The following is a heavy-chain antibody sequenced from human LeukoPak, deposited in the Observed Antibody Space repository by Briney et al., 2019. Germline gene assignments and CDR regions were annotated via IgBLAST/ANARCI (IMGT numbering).Heavy chain of an antibody. CDR1: GYTFSDYY. CDR3: AAPDSSVWTSDFDH. D-gene: IGHD6-19*01. J-gene: IGHJ4*02. CDR2: INSNSAGT. Sequence: ASVTVSCKASGYTFSDYYIHWVRQVPGQGLEWMGWINSNSAGTKYAQKCQGRVTMTRDTSISTVYMELSRLRSDDTAVYYCAAPDSSVWTSDFDHWGQGTLVTVSS. V-gene: IGHV1-2*02.